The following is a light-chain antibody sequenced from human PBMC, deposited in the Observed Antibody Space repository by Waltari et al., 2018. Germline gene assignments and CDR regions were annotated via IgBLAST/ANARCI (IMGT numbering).Light chain of an antibody. CDR1: GSHLGASD. Sequence: QSVLTQPPSVSGAPGQRVTLSCTGSGSHLGASDVPWHQHRPGKAPPLLIYGVNNRPSGVPDRFFGSKSGTSASLAITSLRAEDEGVYYCQSYDTSLSVVFGGGTKLTVL. CDR3: QSYDTSLSVV. V-gene: IGLV1-40*01. J-gene: IGLJ2*01. CDR2: GVN.